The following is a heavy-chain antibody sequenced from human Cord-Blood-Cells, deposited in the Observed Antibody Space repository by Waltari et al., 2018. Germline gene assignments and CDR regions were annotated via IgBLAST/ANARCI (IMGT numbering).Heavy chain of an antibody. D-gene: IGHD3-10*01. Sequence: VQLVQSGAEVKKPGASVKVSCKASGYTFTCYYMNWVRQAPGQGLEWMGWINPNSGGTNYAQKFQGRGTMTRDTSISTAYMELSRLRSDDTAVYYCARGITMVRGVIGAFDIWGQGTMVTVSS. CDR3: ARGITMVRGVIGAFDI. V-gene: IGHV1-2*02. J-gene: IGHJ3*02. CDR2: INPNSGGT. CDR1: GYTFTCYY.